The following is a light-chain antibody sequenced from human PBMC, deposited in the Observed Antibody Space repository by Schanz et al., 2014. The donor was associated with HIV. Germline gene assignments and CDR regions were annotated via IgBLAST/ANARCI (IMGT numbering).Light chain of an antibody. CDR1: QGIRND. J-gene: IGKJ5*01. CDR3: QHYVNLPIT. Sequence: DIQMTQSPSSLSASVGDRVTITCRASQGIRNDLGWYQQKPGRAPKLLIYDASNLQTGVPSRFSGSGSGTDFTFTISSLQPEDIATYYCQHYVNLPITFGQGTRLEIK. V-gene: IGKV1-33*01. CDR2: DAS.